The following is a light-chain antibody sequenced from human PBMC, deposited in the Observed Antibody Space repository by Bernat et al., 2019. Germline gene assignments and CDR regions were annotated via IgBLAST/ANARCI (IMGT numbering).Light chain of an antibody. CDR1: QGINNE. CDR2: ATS. J-gene: IGKJ5*01. Sequence: DIQMTQSPSSLSASVGDRVTITCRASQGINNELAWFQQKPGQAPKSLIYATSSLQSGVPSKFSGSGSGTDFTLTISSLQPEDFATYYCQQYKSYPITFGQGTLLEIK. CDR3: QQYKSYPIT. V-gene: IGKV1-16*02.